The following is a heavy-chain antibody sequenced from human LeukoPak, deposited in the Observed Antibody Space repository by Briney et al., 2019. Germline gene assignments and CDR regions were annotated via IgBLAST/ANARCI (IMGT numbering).Heavy chain of an antibody. Sequence: GGSLRLSCAASGFTFGSYSMNWVRQAPGKGLEWVGFIRSKAYGGTTEYAASVKGRFTISRDDSKSIAYLQMNSLKTEDTAVYYWTRSYCGGDCYLGSLDYWGQGTLVTVSS. CDR3: TRSYCGGDCYLGSLDY. J-gene: IGHJ4*02. CDR1: GFTFGSYS. V-gene: IGHV3-49*04. CDR2: IRSKAYGGTT. D-gene: IGHD2-21*02.